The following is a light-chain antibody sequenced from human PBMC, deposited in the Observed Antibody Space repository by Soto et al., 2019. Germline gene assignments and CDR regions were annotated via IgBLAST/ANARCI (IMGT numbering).Light chain of an antibody. CDR2: EVS. CDR3: SSYTSSSTLV. J-gene: IGLJ3*02. V-gene: IGLV2-14*01. CDR1: SSDVGGYNS. Sequence: QSALTQPASVSGSPGQSITISCTGTSSDVGGYNSVSWYQQHPGKAPKLMIYEVSNRPSGVSNRFSASKSGNTASLTISWLQAEDEADYYCSSYTSSSTLVFGGGTKVTVL.